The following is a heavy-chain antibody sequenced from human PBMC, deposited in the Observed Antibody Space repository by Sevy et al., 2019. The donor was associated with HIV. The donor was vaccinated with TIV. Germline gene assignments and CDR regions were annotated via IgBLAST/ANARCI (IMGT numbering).Heavy chain of an antibody. CDR3: TRPFRDGYNYWWFDP. D-gene: IGHD5-12*01. J-gene: IGHJ5*02. Sequence: GGSLRLSCAASGFTFSGSTIHWVRQASGKGLEWVGRIRSKDKIYATAYAASVKGRFTISRDDSRNTAYLQMNSLKTEDTAVYYCTRPFRDGYNYWWFDPWGQGTLVTVSS. CDR1: GFTFSGST. CDR2: IRSKDKIYAT. V-gene: IGHV3-73*01.